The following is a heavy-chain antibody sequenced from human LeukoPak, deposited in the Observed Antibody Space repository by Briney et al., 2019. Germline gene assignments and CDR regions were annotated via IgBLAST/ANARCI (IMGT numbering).Heavy chain of an antibody. D-gene: IGHD3-22*01. J-gene: IGHJ3*02. CDR2: INSDESST. Sequence: GGSLRLSCAASGFTFSSYWMHWVRQAPGKGLVWVSRINSDESSTSYADSVKGRFTISRDNAKNTLYLQMNSLRDEETAVYYCAKHYYDSRGYYLTAFDIWSQGTMVTVSS. V-gene: IGHV3-74*01. CDR3: AKHYYDSRGYYLTAFDI. CDR1: GFTFSSYW.